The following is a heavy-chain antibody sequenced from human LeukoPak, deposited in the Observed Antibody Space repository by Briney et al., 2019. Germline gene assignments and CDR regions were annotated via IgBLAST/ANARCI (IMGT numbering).Heavy chain of an antibody. Sequence: GGSLRLSCAASGFTFSNYGMMWVRQAPGKGLDWVSTISVHGGSPNYADSVKGRFTISRDNSKNTLYLQMNSLRAEDRALYYCARGLREFDFWSGYATWGQGTLVTVSS. CDR1: GFTFSNYG. CDR3: ARGLREFDFWSGYAT. CDR2: ISVHGGSP. V-gene: IGHV3-23*01. D-gene: IGHD3-3*01. J-gene: IGHJ5*02.